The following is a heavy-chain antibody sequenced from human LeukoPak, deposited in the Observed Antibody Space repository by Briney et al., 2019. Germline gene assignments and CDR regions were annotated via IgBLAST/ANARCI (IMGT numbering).Heavy chain of an antibody. CDR2: IYYSGST. CDR3: ASQNSRSWRWFDP. CDR1: GGSISSSSYY. V-gene: IGHV4-39*01. D-gene: IGHD6-13*01. Sequence: SETLSLTCTVSGGSISSSSYYWGWIRQPPGKGLEWIGSIYYSGSTYHNPSLKSRVAISVDTSKNQFSLKLSSVTAADTAVYYCASQNSRSWRWFDPWGQGTLVTVSS. J-gene: IGHJ5*01.